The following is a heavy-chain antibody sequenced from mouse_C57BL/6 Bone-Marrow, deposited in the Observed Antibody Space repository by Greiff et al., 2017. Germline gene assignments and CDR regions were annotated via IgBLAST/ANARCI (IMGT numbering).Heavy chain of an antibody. CDR2: ISSGGSYT. CDR3: AKNDYYGSSYRYFDV. V-gene: IGHV5-6*02. CDR1: GFTFSSYG. J-gene: IGHJ1*03. Sequence: DVMLVESGGDLVKPGGSLKLSCAASGFTFSSYGMSWVRQTPDKRLEWVATISSGGSYTYYPDSVKGRFTISRDNAKNTLYLQMSSLKSEDTAMYYCAKNDYYGSSYRYFDVWGTGTTVTVSS. D-gene: IGHD1-1*01.